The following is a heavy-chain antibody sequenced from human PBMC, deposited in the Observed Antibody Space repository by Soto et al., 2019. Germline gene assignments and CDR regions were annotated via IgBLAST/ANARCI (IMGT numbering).Heavy chain of an antibody. Sequence: EVQLVESGGGLVQPGGSLRLSCAASGFTSSSYWIHWVRQAPGKGLVWVSRISNDGSSTNYADSVKGRFTISRDNAKNTVYLQMNSLRAEATAVYYCARDTSYYDSSDHFSADAFDIWGQRTMVTVSS. CDR1: GFTSSSYW. V-gene: IGHV3-74*01. CDR3: ARDTSYYDSSDHFSADAFDI. J-gene: IGHJ3*02. D-gene: IGHD3-22*01. CDR2: ISNDGSST.